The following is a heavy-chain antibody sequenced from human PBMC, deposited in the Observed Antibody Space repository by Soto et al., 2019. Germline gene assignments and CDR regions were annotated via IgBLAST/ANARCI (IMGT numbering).Heavy chain of an antibody. CDR3: AREYTAWPLAYGLDV. CDR2: ISSRSDI. D-gene: IGHD2-2*02. V-gene: IGHV3-21*01. J-gene: IGHJ6*02. Sequence: GSLRLSCVGSGFTFSTYSINWVRQAPGRGLEWVSSISSRSDIYYADSVKGRFTISRDNAKNSVSLQMNSLRAEDTAVYYCAREYTAWPLAYGLDVWGQGTTVTVSS. CDR1: GFTFSTYS.